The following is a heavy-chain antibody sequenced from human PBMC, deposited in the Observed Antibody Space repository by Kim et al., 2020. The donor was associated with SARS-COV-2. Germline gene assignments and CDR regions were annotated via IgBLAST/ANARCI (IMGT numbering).Heavy chain of an antibody. J-gene: IGHJ2*01. D-gene: IGHD2-21*02. Sequence: SFQGQVTISADKSISTAYLQWSSLKASDTAMYYCARQGTAKRIPTRYFDLWGRGTLVTVSS. CDR3: ARQGTAKRIPTRYFDL. V-gene: IGHV5-51*01.